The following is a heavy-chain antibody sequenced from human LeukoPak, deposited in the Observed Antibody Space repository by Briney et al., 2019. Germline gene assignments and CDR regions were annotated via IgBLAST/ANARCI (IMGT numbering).Heavy chain of an antibody. CDR1: GGSISSYY. D-gene: IGHD3-9*01. CDR2: IYYSGST. J-gene: IGHJ6*02. Sequence: PSETLSLTCTVSGGSISSYYWSWIRQPPGKGLEWIGYIYYSGSTNYNPSLKSRVTISVDTSKNQFSLKLSSVTAADTAVYYCARIDVLRYFDWLPHNGMDVWGQGTTVTVSS. V-gene: IGHV4-59*12. CDR3: ARIDVLRYFDWLPHNGMDV.